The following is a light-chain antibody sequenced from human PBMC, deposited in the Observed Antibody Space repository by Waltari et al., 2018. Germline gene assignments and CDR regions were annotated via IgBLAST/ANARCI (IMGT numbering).Light chain of an antibody. CDR3: AAWDDSLSGLYV. Sequence: QSVLTQPPSASGTPGQRVTISCSGSSSNLKNNYVYWYQQRPGTTPKLLIYRTNQRPSGVPDRFSGSKSGTSASLAISGLRSEDEADYYCAAWDDSLSGLYVFGTGTKVTVL. J-gene: IGLJ1*01. CDR2: RTN. CDR1: SSNLKNNY. V-gene: IGLV1-47*01.